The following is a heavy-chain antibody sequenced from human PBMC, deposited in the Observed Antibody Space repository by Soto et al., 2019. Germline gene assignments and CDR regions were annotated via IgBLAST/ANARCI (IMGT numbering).Heavy chain of an antibody. Sequence: SETLSLTCTVSGGSISSSSYYWGWIRQPPGKGLEWIGSIYYSGSTYYNPSLKSRVTISVDTSKNQFSLKLSSVTAADTAVYYCAGETGSSVDYWGQGTLVTVSS. CDR1: GGSISSSSYY. CDR3: AGETGSSVDY. J-gene: IGHJ4*02. CDR2: IYYSGST. D-gene: IGHD6-13*01. V-gene: IGHV4-39*01.